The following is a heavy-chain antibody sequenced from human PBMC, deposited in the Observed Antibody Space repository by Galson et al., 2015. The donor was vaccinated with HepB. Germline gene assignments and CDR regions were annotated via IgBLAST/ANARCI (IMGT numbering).Heavy chain of an antibody. J-gene: IGHJ3*02. V-gene: IGHV3-30*04. CDR2: ISYDGSNK. CDR1: GFTFSSYA. D-gene: IGHD6-19*01. CDR3: AREVGVAGQADAFDI. Sequence: SLRLSCAASGFTFSSYAMHWVRQAPGKGLEWVAVISYDGSNKYYADSVKGRFTISRDNSKNTLYLQMNSLRAEDTAVYYCAREVGVAGQADAFDIWGQGTMVTVSS.